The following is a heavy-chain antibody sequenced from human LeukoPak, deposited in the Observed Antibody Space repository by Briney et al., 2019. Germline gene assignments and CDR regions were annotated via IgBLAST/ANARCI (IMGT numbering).Heavy chain of an antibody. Sequence: GESLKISCKGTGYGFTSYWIGWVRQMPGKGLEWMGIIYPGDSDTRYSPSFQGQVTISADKSISTAYLQWGSLKASDTAMYYCARSPRVSYGSGSCLFDYWGQGTLVTVSS. CDR2: IYPGDSDT. CDR1: GYGFTSYW. D-gene: IGHD3-10*01. J-gene: IGHJ4*02. V-gene: IGHV5-51*01. CDR3: ARSPRVSYGSGSCLFDY.